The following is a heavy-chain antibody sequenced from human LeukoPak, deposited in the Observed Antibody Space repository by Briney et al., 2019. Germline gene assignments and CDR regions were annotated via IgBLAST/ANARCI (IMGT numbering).Heavy chain of an antibody. CDR2: ISGDGSST. Sequence: GGSLRLSCAASGFTFSRYWMHWVRHAPGMGLVWVSRISGDGSSTNYADSVKGRFTISRDNAKNTLYLQMNSLRAEDTAVYYCAKDQAGYFDLWGRGTLVTVSS. CDR3: AKDQAGYFDL. J-gene: IGHJ2*01. CDR1: GFTFSRYW. V-gene: IGHV3-74*01.